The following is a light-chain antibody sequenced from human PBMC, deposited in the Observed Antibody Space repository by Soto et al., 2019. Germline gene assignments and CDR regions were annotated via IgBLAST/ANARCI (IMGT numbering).Light chain of an antibody. Sequence: DIQMTQSPSTLSASVGDRVTITCRASQSTSTWLAWYQQRPGKTPKLLISESSKLESGVPSRFRGSGSGTVATLAISSLQPVDFGAYYCEHYISLPYEFGRGTMGDIK. CDR3: EHYISLPYE. V-gene: IGKV1-5*03. CDR2: ESS. CDR1: QSTSTW. J-gene: IGKJ1*01.